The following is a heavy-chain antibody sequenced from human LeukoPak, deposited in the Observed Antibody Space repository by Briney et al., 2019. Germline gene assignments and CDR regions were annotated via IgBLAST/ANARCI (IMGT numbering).Heavy chain of an antibody. CDR3: ARDGHGYSGYDLPNYFDY. J-gene: IGHJ4*02. D-gene: IGHD5-12*01. V-gene: IGHV1-18*01. CDR2: ISAYNGNT. CDR1: GYTFTSYG. Sequence: ASVKVSCKASGYTFTSYGISWVRQAPGQGLEWMGWISAYNGNTNYAQKLQGRVTMTTDTSTSTAYMELRSLRSDDTAVYYCARDGHGYSGYDLPNYFDYWSQGTLVTVSS.